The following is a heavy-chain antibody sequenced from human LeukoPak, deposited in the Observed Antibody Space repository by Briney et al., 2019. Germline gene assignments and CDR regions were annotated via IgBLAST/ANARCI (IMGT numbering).Heavy chain of an antibody. D-gene: IGHD2-2*01. CDR1: GGTFSIYA. CDR3: ARDYPIVVVPAARAGNWFDP. V-gene: IGHV1-69*01. Sequence: AASVKVSCKASGGTFSIYAISWVRQAPGQGLEWMGGIIPIFGTANYAQKFQGRVTITADGSTSTAYMELSSLRSEDTDVYYCARDYPIVVVPAARAGNWFDPWGQGTLVTVSS. CDR2: IIPIFGTA. J-gene: IGHJ5*02.